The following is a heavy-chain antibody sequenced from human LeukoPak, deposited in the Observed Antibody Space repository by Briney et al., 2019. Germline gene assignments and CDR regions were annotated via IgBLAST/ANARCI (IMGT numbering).Heavy chain of an antibody. D-gene: IGHD3-22*01. CDR1: GYTFTSYY. V-gene: IGHV1-46*01. CDR2: INPSGGST. J-gene: IGHJ4*02. Sequence: GASVKVSCKASGYTFTSYYMHWVRQAPGQGLEWMGIINPSGGSTSYAQKFQGRVTMTRDTSTSTVYMELSSLRSEDTAVYYCARAGYYDYSGSNLDYWGQGTLVTVSS. CDR3: ARAGYYDYSGSNLDY.